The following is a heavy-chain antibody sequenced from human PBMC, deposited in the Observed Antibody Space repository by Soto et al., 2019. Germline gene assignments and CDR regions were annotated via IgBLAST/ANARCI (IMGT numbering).Heavy chain of an antibody. J-gene: IGHJ2*01. CDR1: GYTFTSYY. CDR2: INPSGGST. CDR3: ARDLAVAGTSPRYFDL. Sequence: ASVKVSCKASGYTFTSYYMHWVRQAPGQGLEWMGRINPSGGSTSYAQKFQGRVTVTRDTSTSTVYIELSSLRSEDTAVYYCARDLAVAGTSPRYFDLWGRGTLVTVSS. V-gene: IGHV1-46*01. D-gene: IGHD6-19*01.